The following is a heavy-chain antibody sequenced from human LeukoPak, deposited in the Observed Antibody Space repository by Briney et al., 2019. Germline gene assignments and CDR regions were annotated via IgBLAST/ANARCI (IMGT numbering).Heavy chain of an antibody. V-gene: IGHV4-39*07. CDR1: GGSISSSSYY. J-gene: IGHJ5*02. CDR3: ARCIAARPGNWFDP. Sequence: SETLSLTCTVSGGSISSSSYYCGWIRQPPGKGLEWIGSIYYSGSTYYNPSLKSRVTISVDTSKNQFSLKLSSVTAADTAVYYCARCIAARPGNWFDPWGQGTLVTVSS. D-gene: IGHD6-6*01. CDR2: IYYSGST.